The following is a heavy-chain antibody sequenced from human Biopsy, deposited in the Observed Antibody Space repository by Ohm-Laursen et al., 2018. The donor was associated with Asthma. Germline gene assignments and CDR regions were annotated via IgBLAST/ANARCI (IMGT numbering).Heavy chain of an antibody. V-gene: IGHV2-5*02. CDR1: GFSLRTPGVG. D-gene: IGHD3-9*01. J-gene: IGHJ5*02. CDR3: ALSQDSGFDDHSPSWFDP. CDR2: IYWDDYN. Sequence: TQTLTLTRSFSGFSLRTPGVGVGWIRQSPGKALEWLAPIYWDDYNLFRPSLKRRLTITKDPSKNQVVLTMTKMDPVDSGTYYCALSQDSGFDDHSPSWFDPWGQGTLVTVSS.